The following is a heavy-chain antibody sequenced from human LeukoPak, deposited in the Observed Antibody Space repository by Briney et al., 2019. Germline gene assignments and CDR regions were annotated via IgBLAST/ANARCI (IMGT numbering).Heavy chain of an antibody. CDR1: GYTFTDYY. V-gene: IGHV1-2*02. J-gene: IGHJ4*02. CDR2: INPNSGGT. Sequence: ASVKVSCKASGYTFTDYYMHWVRQAPGQGLEWMGWINPNSGGTNYAQKFQGRVTMTRDTSISTAYMELSRLRSDDTAVYYCARDKSRGSYRFDYWGQGTLVTVSS. CDR3: ARDKSRGSYRFDY. D-gene: IGHD1-26*01.